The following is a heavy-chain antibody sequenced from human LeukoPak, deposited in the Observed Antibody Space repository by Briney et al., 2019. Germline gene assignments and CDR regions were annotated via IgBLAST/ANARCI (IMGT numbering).Heavy chain of an antibody. V-gene: IGHV4-34*01. D-gene: IGHD2-2*01. CDR1: GGSFSGYY. CDR3: ANLLSTPGWFDP. Sequence: KPSETLSLTCAVYGGSFSGYYWSWIRQPPGKGLEWIGEINHSGSTNYNPSLKSRVTISVDTSKSQFSLKLSSVTAADTAVYYCANLLSTPGWFDPWGQGTLVTVSS. CDR2: INHSGST. J-gene: IGHJ5*02.